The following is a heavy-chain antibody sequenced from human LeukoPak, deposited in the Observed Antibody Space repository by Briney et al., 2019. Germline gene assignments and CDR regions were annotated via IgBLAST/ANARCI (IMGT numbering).Heavy chain of an antibody. D-gene: IGHD2/OR15-2a*01. Sequence: ASVTVSCTASGYTFTNYAVHWVRQAPGQGLEWMGWISAYNGNTNYAQKLQGRVTMTTDTSTSTAYMELRSLRSDDTAVYYCARVFYGPNWFDPWGQGTLVTVSS. CDR2: ISAYNGNT. V-gene: IGHV1-18*01. J-gene: IGHJ5*02. CDR3: ARVFYGPNWFDP. CDR1: GYTFTNYA.